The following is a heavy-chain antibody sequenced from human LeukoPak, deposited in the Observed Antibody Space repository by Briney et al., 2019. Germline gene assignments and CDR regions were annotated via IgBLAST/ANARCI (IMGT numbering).Heavy chain of an antibody. CDR1: GFTVSSNY. D-gene: IGHD3-22*01. CDR2: FYSGGST. V-gene: IGHV3-53*04. CDR3: AKDGSYYYDSSGYYYVLVPGGYDAFDI. J-gene: IGHJ3*02. Sequence: GGSLRLSCAASGFTVSSNYMSWVRQAPGKGLEWVSVFYSGGSTYYADSVKGRFTISRHNSKNTLYLQMNSLRAEDTAVYYCAKDGSYYYDSSGYYYVLVPGGYDAFDIWGQGTMVTVSS.